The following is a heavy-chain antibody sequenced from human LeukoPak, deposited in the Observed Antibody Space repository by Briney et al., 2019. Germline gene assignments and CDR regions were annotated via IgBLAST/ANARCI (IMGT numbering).Heavy chain of an antibody. D-gene: IGHD4-11*01. V-gene: IGHV3-23*01. J-gene: IGHJ6*03. CDR1: EFTFCSYA. Sequence: GVSLRRSGAASEFTFCSYAMTWVRQAQGKGLVWCSAISGSGDRTYFADSVKGRFSITRDNSKNNLYLQMNSLRAEDTAVYYCTKPSSKTNFYYMDVWGKGTTVTVSS. CDR3: TKPSSKTNFYYMDV. CDR2: ISGSGDRT.